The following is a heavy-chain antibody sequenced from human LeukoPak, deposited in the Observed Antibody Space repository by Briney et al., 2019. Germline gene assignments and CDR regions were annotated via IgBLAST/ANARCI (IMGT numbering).Heavy chain of an antibody. Sequence: GGSLRLSCPASGFTFTSYTMNWVRQAPGKGLEWVSSITSGSSYIYYADSVKGRFTISRDNAKNSLYLQMTSLRVEDTAVYYCAKTYGHFDDWGQGTLVTVSS. CDR1: GFTFTSYT. J-gene: IGHJ4*02. D-gene: IGHD4-17*01. CDR2: ITSGSSYI. V-gene: IGHV3-21*01. CDR3: AKTYGHFDD.